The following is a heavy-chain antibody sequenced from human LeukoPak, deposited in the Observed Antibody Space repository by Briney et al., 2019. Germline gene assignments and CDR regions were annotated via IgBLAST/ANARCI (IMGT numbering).Heavy chain of an antibody. Sequence: GGSLRLSCAASGFTFDDYDMSWVRQGPGKGLEWVSGINWNGGSTGYADSVKGRFTISRDNAKNSLYLQMNSLRAEDTALYYCASYFPGTTLPDYWGQGTLVTVSS. D-gene: IGHD4-17*01. V-gene: IGHV3-20*04. CDR2: INWNGGST. CDR3: ASYFPGTTLPDY. CDR1: GFTFDDYD. J-gene: IGHJ4*02.